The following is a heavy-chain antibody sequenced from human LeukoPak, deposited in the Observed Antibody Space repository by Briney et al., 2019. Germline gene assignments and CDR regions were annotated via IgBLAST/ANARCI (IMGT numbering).Heavy chain of an antibody. V-gene: IGHV4-31*03. J-gene: IGHJ4*02. Sequence: SETLSLTCTVSGGSISSGGYYWSWIRQRPGQGLEWIVYIYYSGSTYYNPSLKSRVTISVDTSKNRFSLKLSSVTAADTAVYYCARGAPTELGYCSGGSCYYYFDYWGQGTLVTVSS. D-gene: IGHD2-15*01. CDR1: GGSISSGGYY. CDR3: ARGAPTELGYCSGGSCYYYFDY. CDR2: IYYSGST.